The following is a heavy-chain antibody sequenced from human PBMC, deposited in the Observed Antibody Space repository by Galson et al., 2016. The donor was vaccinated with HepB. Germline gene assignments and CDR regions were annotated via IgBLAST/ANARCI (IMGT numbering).Heavy chain of an antibody. CDR1: DGFISTPTYY. J-gene: IGHJ5*02. Sequence: SETLSLTCIVSDGFISTPTYYWGWIRQPPGKGLEWIGSVYYSGATYYNPSLKSRVTISVDRSKNQLSLRLTSVTAADTAVYYCVRAPDTWGQGTLVTVSS. CDR2: VYYSGAT. CDR3: VRAPDT. V-gene: IGHV4-39*01.